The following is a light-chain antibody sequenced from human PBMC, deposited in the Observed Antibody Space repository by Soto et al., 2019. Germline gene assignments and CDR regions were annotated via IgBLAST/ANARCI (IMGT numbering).Light chain of an antibody. V-gene: IGLV2-23*01. Sequence: SVLTQPASVSGSTGQSITISCTGTSSDVGSYNLVSWYQQHPGKAPKLMIYEGSKRPSGVSNRFSGSKSGNTASLTISGLQAEDEADYYCCSYAGSSTLVVFGTGTKVTVL. CDR1: SSDVGSYNL. CDR3: CSYAGSSTLVV. J-gene: IGLJ1*01. CDR2: EGS.